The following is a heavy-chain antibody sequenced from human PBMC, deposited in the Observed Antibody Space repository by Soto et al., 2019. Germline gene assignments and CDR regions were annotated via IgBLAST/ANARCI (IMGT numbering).Heavy chain of an antibody. CDR3: AREEGISDWHAFDY. D-gene: IGHD6-19*01. V-gene: IGHV1-18*01. CDR2: ISTYNGNT. CDR1: GYSITSYL. J-gene: IGHJ4*02. Sequence: ASVKVSCKASGYSITSYLMYWVRQAPGQGLEWMGWISTYNGNTIYAQKIQGRVTMTTDTSTSTAYVELRSLRSDDTAVYYCAREEGISDWHAFDYWGQGTLVTVSS.